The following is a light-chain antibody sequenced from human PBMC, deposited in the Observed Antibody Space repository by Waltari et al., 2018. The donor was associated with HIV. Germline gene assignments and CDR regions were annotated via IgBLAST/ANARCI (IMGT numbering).Light chain of an antibody. J-gene: IGKJ2*01. CDR3: QQYNNWPPLMYT. CDR2: GAS. V-gene: IGKV3-15*01. Sequence: EIVMTQSPATLSVSPGERATLSCRASQRISGNLAWYQQKPGQAPRLLIYGASSGSRTEFTLTISSLQSEDFAVYYCQQYNNWPPLMYTFGQGTKLEIK. CDR1: QRISGN.